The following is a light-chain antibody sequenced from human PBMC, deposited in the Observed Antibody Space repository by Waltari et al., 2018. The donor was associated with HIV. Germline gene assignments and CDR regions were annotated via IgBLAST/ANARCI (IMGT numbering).Light chain of an antibody. CDR3: QAWDSSTGV. CDR2: QDS. V-gene: IGLV3-1*01. Sequence: SYELPQPPSVSVSPGQTASITCSGDKLGDKYACWYRQKPGQSPVLVIYQDSKRPSGSPERFSGSNSGNTATLTISGTQAMDEADYYCQAWDSSTGVFGTGTKVTVL. J-gene: IGLJ1*01. CDR1: KLGDKY.